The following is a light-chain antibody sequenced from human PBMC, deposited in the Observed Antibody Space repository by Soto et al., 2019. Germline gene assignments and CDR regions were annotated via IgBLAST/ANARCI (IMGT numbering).Light chain of an antibody. J-gene: IGKJ1*01. CDR1: QDIGIY. CDR2: TAS. Sequence: DIQTTQSPSSLSASVGDRVTITCRASQDIGIYLAWYQQKSGRVPKLLIYTASTLQSGVPSRFSGSGSGTDFTLTISSLQPEDVATYFCKINVGATRTFCQGTKVDIK. CDR3: KINVGATRT. V-gene: IGKV1-27*01.